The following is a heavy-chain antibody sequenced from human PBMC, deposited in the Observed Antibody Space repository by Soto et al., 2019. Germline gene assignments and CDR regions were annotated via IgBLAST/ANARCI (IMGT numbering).Heavy chain of an antibody. J-gene: IGHJ4*02. CDR1: GFTFSRFW. Sequence: XGSLRLSCAASGFTFSRFWMHWVRQVPGKGLVWVSRINTDGSSTYYADSVKGRFTISRDNAKNTLYLQMSSLRAEDTAVYFCARQYCTNGVCYEYYFDYWGQGTQVTVSS. CDR2: INTDGSST. V-gene: IGHV3-74*01. CDR3: ARQYCTNGVCYEYYFDY. D-gene: IGHD2-8*01.